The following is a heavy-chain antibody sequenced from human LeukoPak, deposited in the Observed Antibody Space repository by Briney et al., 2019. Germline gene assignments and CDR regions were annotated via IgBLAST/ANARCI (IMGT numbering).Heavy chain of an antibody. V-gene: IGHV3-30*02. J-gene: IGHJ6*03. CDR1: GFTFSSYG. Sequence: GGSLRLSCAASGFTFSSYGMHWVRQAPGKGLEWVAFIRFDGSSEYYPDSVRGRFTISKDNSKNTLYLQLNSLRAEDTAVYYCARGLDNYYYMDIWGKGTTATISS. CDR2: IRFDGSSE. D-gene: IGHD1-1*01. CDR3: ARGLDNYYYMDI.